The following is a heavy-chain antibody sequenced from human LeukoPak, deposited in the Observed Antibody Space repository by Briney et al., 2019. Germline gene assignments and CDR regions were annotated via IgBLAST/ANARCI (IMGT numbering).Heavy chain of an antibody. CDR3: ASGLATGYYYMYV. D-gene: IGHD5-12*01. CDR1: GFTFSSYW. J-gene: IGHJ6*03. V-gene: IGHV3-74*01. Sequence: GGSLRLSCAASGFTFSSYWMHWVRQAPGKGLVWVSRINSDGSSTSYADSVKGRFTISRDNAKNTLYLQMNSLRAEDTAVYYCASGLATGYYYMYVWGKGTTVTVSS. CDR2: INSDGSST.